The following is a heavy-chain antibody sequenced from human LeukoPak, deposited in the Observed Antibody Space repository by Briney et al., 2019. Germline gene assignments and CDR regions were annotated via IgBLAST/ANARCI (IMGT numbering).Heavy chain of an antibody. CDR3: ARTRGTHISMAYLDS. Sequence: ASVKVSCKASGYTFTSYGISWVRQAPGQGLEWMGWISAYNGNTHYAQKLQGRVTMTTDTSTSTVYMELRSLRSDDTAVYYCARTRGTHISMAYLDSWGQGTLVTVSS. CDR2: ISAYNGNT. V-gene: IGHV1-18*01. J-gene: IGHJ4*02. CDR1: GYTFTSYG. D-gene: IGHD2/OR15-2a*01.